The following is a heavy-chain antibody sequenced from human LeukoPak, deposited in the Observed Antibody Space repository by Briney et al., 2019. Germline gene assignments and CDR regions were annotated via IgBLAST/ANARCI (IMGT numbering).Heavy chain of an antibody. J-gene: IGHJ4*02. Sequence: GRSLRLSCTAYGLTFNDYAMHWVRQVPGKGLEWVSGISWNSVNRGYADSVKGRFTISRDNAKNSLYLQMNSLRAEDTAVYYCARDYGGSSPFDYWGQGTLVTVSS. D-gene: IGHD4-23*01. CDR3: ARDYGGSSPFDY. CDR2: ISWNSVNR. V-gene: IGHV3-9*01. CDR1: GLTFNDYA.